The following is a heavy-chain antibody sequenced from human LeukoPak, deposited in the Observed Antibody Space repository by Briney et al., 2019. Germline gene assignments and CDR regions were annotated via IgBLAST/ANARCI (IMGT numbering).Heavy chain of an antibody. V-gene: IGHV3-23*01. CDR1: GFTFSSYA. D-gene: IGHD6-13*01. CDR2: ISGSGGI. J-gene: IGHJ4*02. Sequence: GGSLRLSCAASGFTFSSYAMSWVRQAPGKGLEWVSSISGSGGIYYADSVKGRFTISRDNSKSTLYLQMNSLRAEDTAIYYCAKEAVAAAGPFDYWGQGTLVTVSS. CDR3: AKEAVAAAGPFDY.